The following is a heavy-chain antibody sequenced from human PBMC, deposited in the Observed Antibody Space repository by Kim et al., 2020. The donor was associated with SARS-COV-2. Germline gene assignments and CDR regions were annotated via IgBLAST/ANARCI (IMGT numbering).Heavy chain of an antibody. CDR3: TRLSWGAGMIFHQEHREGRQCFAV. CDR2: IYPGDSDT. V-gene: IGHV5-51*01. CDR1: GYNFRDFW. J-gene: IGHJ6*02. D-gene: IGHD1-26*01. Sequence: GESLKISCQGSGYNFRDFWIVWVRQMPGKGLEVMGIIYPGDSDTRYTPSFRGQVTISADNSISTAYLHWSSLKASDSAIYYCTRLSWGAGMIFHQEHREGRQCFAVWGQGTTVTVSS.